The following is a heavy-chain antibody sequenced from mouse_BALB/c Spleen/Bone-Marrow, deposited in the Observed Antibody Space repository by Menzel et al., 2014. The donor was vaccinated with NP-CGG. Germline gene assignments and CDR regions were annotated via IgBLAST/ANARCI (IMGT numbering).Heavy chain of an antibody. CDR2: ISTYNGNT. Sequence: VQGVESGPEVVRPGVSVKISCKGSGYTFTDYAMHWVKQSHAKSLEWIGVISTYNGNTNYNQKFKGKATMTVDKSSSTAYMELARLTSEDSAIYYCAREVRAPWYAMDYWCQGTSVTVSS. D-gene: IGHD2-14*01. CDR1: GYTFTDYA. CDR3: AREVRAPWYAMDY. V-gene: IGHV1-67*01. J-gene: IGHJ4*01.